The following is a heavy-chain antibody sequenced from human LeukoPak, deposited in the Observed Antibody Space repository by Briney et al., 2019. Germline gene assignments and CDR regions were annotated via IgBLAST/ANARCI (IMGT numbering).Heavy chain of an antibody. V-gene: IGHV4-34*01. CDR1: GGSFSGYY. Sequence: SETLSLTCAVYGGSFSGYYWNWIRQPPGKGLEWIGEINHSGRTNYNPSLKSRVTISVDTSKNQFSLQLNSVTPEDTAVYYCARDQSRRGFLFDYWGQGTLVTVSS. CDR2: INHSGRT. CDR3: ARDQSRRGFLFDY. D-gene: IGHD2/OR15-2a*01. J-gene: IGHJ4*02.